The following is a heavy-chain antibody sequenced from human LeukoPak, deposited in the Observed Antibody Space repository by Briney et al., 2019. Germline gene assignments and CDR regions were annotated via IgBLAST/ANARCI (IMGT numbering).Heavy chain of an antibody. D-gene: IGHD6-13*01. CDR1: GGSLSSSSYY. CDR3: ARDGRSSSSSLSHDY. V-gene: IGHV4-39*07. J-gene: IGHJ4*02. Sequence: PSETLSLTCTVSGGSLSSSSYYWGWIRQPPGRGLEWIGSIYYSGSTYYNPSLKSRVTISVDTSKNQFSLKLSSVTAADTAVYYCARDGRSSSSSLSHDYWGQGTLVTVSS. CDR2: IYYSGST.